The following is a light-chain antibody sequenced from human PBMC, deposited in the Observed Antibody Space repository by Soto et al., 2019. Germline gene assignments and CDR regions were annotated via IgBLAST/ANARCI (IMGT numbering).Light chain of an antibody. CDR2: GAS. Sequence: IVLTQSPGSLSLSPGERATLSCRGSQSVSSSYLAWYQQKPGQAPRLLMYGASSRATGIPDRFSGSGSGTDFTLTISRLETEDFAVYYCQQYGSSPRTFGQGTKVDIK. J-gene: IGKJ1*01. CDR3: QQYGSSPRT. CDR1: QSVSSSY. V-gene: IGKV3-20*01.